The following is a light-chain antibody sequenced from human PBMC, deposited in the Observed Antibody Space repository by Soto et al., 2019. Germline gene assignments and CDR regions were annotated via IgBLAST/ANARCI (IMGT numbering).Light chain of an antibody. V-gene: IGLV1-40*01. CDR2: GNT. CDR3: QSYDTSLSGSEV. CDR1: SSNIGAGYD. J-gene: IGLJ3*02. Sequence: QSVLTQSPSVSGAPGQRVTISCTGSSSNIGAGYDVHWYQQLPGTAPKLLIYGNTNRPSGIPDRFSGSKSGASASLAITRLRAEDEADYYCQSYDTSLSGSEVFGGGTKVTVL.